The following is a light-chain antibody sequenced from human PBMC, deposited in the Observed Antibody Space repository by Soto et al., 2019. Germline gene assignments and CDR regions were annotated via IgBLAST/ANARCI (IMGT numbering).Light chain of an antibody. Sequence: QSVLTQPASVSGSPGQSITISCTGTSSDVGNYNLVSWYQQVPGKVPKLIIYEVIQRPSGVSNRFSGSKSGNTASLTISGLQPEDEGDYYCCSYAGSTAVFGGGTKLTVL. V-gene: IGLV2-23*02. CDR3: CSYAGSTAV. CDR1: SSDVGNYNL. J-gene: IGLJ2*01. CDR2: EVI.